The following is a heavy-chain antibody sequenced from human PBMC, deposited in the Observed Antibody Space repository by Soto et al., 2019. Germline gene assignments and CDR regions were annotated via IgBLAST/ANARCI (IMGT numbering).Heavy chain of an antibody. D-gene: IGHD3-3*01. V-gene: IGHV3-30*18. CDR3: AKDGDFWSGSYGMDV. Sequence: HPGGSLRLSCAASGFTFSSYGMHWVRQAPGKGLEWVAVISYDGSNKYYADSVKGRFTISRDNSKNTLYLQMNSLRAEDTAVYYCAKDGDFWSGSYGMDVWGQGTTVTVSS. J-gene: IGHJ6*02. CDR2: ISYDGSNK. CDR1: GFTFSSYG.